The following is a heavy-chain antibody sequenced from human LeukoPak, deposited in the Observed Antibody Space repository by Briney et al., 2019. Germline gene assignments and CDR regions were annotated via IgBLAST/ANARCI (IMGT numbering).Heavy chain of an antibody. Sequence: ASVKVSCKASGYTFTSYDINWVRQATGQGLEWMGWMNPNSGNTGYAQKFQGRVTMTRNTSISTAYMELSSLRSEDTAVYYCYSSSRGYYYMDVWGKGTTVTVSS. CDR1: GYTFTSYD. CDR2: MNPNSGNT. D-gene: IGHD2-15*01. J-gene: IGHJ6*03. CDR3: YSSSRGYYYMDV. V-gene: IGHV1-8*01.